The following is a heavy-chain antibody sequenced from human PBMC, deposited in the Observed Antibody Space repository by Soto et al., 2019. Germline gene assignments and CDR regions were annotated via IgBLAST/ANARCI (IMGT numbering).Heavy chain of an antibody. CDR1: GFTFSNFG. CDR2: IYYDGGNK. D-gene: IGHD3-10*01. J-gene: IGHJ6*02. Sequence: QVQLVESGGGVVQPGTSLRLSCVASGFTFSNFGMHWVRQAPGKGLEWVALIYYDGGNKYYADSVKGRFTISRDNSEKTLHLQMISVRAEDTAVYYCARPSYGSPFYYGMDVWGQGTTVTVSS. V-gene: IGHV3-33*01. CDR3: ARPSYGSPFYYGMDV.